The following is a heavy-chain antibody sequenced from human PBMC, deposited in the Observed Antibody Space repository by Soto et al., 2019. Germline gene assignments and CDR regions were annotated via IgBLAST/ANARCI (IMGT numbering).Heavy chain of an antibody. D-gene: IGHD6-13*01. CDR2: FDPEDGET. Sequence: ASVKVSCKVSGYTLTELSMHWVRQAPGKGLEWMGGFDPEDGETIYAQKFQGRVTMTEDTSTDTAYMELSSLRSEDTAVYYCATAAAATGWFDPWGQGTLVTVSS. J-gene: IGHJ5*02. CDR1: GYTLTELS. V-gene: IGHV1-24*01. CDR3: ATAAAATGWFDP.